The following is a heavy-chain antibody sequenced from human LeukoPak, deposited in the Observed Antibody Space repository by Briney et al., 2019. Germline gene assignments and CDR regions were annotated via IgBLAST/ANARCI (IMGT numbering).Heavy chain of an antibody. D-gene: IGHD3-22*01. J-gene: IGHJ4*01. V-gene: IGHV3-23*01. CDR3: AKDQNYESSGYYGGFDY. CDR2: ISGSGGDT. CDR1: GFSFSSHV. Sequence: GGSLRLSCAASGFSFSSHVMHWVRQAPGKGLEWVSGISGSGGDTYYADSVKGRFTISRDNSKNTLNLQMNSLRAEDTALYYCAKDQNYESSGYYGGFDYWGQEPWSPSPQ.